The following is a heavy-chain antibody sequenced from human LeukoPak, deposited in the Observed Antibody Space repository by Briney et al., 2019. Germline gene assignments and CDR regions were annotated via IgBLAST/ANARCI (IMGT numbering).Heavy chain of an antibody. Sequence: GGSLRLSCAASGFTFSSYWMSWVRQAPGKGLEWVANIKQDGSEKYYVDSVKGRFTISRDKAKNSLYLQMNSLRAEDTAVYYCARTPYGDYFDYWGQGTLVTVSS. J-gene: IGHJ4*02. CDR2: IKQDGSEK. CDR1: GFTFSSYW. D-gene: IGHD4-17*01. V-gene: IGHV3-7*01. CDR3: ARTPYGDYFDY.